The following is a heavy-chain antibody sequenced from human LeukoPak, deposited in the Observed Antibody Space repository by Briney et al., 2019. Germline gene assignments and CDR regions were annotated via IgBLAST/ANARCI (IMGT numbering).Heavy chain of an antibody. CDR1: GGSISGYY. CDR2: IYISGST. Sequence: PSETLSLTCTVSGGSISGYYWSWIRQPAGKGLEWIGRIYISGSTNQNPSLKSRVTMSVDTSRNQVSLTMTSVTAADTAVYYCARTSSSWSPYDYWGQGTLVTVSS. CDR3: ARTSSSWSPYDY. D-gene: IGHD6-13*01. V-gene: IGHV4-4*07. J-gene: IGHJ4*02.